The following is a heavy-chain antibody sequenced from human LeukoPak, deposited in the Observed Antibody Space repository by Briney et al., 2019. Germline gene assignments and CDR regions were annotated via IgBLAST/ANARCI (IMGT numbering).Heavy chain of an antibody. Sequence: SGGSLRLSCAASGFTFSSYSVNWVRQAPGKGLEWVSYISSSSTTIYYADSVKGRFTISRDNAKTSLYLQMNSLRAEDTAVYYCARDHHRRLYDSQARDTFDFWGQGTMVTVSS. V-gene: IGHV3-48*01. CDR3: ARDHHRRLYDSQARDTFDF. D-gene: IGHD3-22*01. CDR1: GFTFSSYS. J-gene: IGHJ3*01. CDR2: ISSSSTTI.